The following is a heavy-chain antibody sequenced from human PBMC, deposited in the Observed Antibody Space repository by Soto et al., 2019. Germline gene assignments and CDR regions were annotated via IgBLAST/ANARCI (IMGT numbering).Heavy chain of an antibody. D-gene: IGHD3-22*01. V-gene: IGHV4-61*03. CDR3: ARGSVDTVDSSGFYEY. J-gene: IGHJ4*02. CDR2: ISYSGIT. Sequence: SETLSLTCTVSGGSVSSGSYSWNWFRQPPGKRLEWFGYISYSGITHYSPSLKSRVAIAVDTSKNHFSLKLSSVTAADRAVYYCARGSVDTVDSSGFYEYWGQGTPVTVS. CDR1: GGSVSSGSYS.